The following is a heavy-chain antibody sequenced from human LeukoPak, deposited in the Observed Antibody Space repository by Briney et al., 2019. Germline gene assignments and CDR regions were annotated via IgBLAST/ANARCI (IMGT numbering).Heavy chain of an antibody. CDR2: IWSDGTNK. CDR1: GFTFSSYG. V-gene: IGHV3-33*01. D-gene: IGHD3-3*01. CDR3: ARPSYSEYYYYYYMDV. J-gene: IGHJ6*03. Sequence: PGKSLRLSCAASGFTFSSYGMHWVRQAPGKGLEWVAVIWSDGTNKYYADSVKGRFTISRDNSKNTLYLQMNSLRAEDTAVYYCARPSYSEYYYYYYMDVWGKGTTVTVSS.